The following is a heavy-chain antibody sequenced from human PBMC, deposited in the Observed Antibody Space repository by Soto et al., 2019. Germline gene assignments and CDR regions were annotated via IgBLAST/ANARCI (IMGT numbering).Heavy chain of an antibody. Sequence: QVQLVQSGAEVKKPGASVKVSCKATGYTFTGYYMHWVRQAPGQGLEWMGWINPNSGGTNYAQKFQGRVTMTRDTSISTAYMELSRLRSDDTAVYYCARGIDSSSSGVPYYGMDVWGQGTTVTVSS. J-gene: IGHJ6*02. D-gene: IGHD6-6*01. CDR3: ARGIDSSSSGVPYYGMDV. CDR1: GYTFTGYY. V-gene: IGHV1-2*02. CDR2: INPNSGGT.